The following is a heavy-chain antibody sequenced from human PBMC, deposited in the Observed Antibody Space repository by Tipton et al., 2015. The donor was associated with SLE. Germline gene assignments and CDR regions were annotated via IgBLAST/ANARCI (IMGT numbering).Heavy chain of an antibody. Sequence: SLRLSCAASGFTFSSYGMHWVRQAPGKGLEWAAVISYDGSNKYYADSVKGRFTISRDNSKNTLYLQMNSLRAEDTAVYYCARDRGSDDFSYFDYWGQGTLVTVSS. J-gene: IGHJ4*02. CDR1: GFTFSSYG. CDR3: ARDRGSDDFSYFDY. V-gene: IGHV3-30*03. CDR2: ISYDGSNK. D-gene: IGHD3-3*01.